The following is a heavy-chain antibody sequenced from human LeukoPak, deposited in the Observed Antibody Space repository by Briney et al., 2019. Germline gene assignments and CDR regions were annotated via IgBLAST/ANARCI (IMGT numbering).Heavy chain of an antibody. J-gene: IGHJ4*02. CDR1: GYTFTSND. V-gene: IGHV1-8*01. CDR3: ARHLKTTFDY. D-gene: IGHD2/OR15-2a*01. CDR2: INPNSGKT. Sequence: GASVKVSCKASGYTFTSNDIDWVRQATGQGPEWMGWINPNSGKTGYAQKFQGRVTFTRDTPISTAYMELSSLKSEDTAVYYCARHLKTTFDYWGQGSLVTVSS.